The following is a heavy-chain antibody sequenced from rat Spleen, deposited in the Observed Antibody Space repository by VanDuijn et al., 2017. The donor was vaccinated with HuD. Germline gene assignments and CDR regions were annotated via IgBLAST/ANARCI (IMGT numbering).Heavy chain of an antibody. CDR3: ARHGGYTYYFDY. Sequence: EVQLQESGPGLVKPSQSLSLTCSVTGYSITSSFRWNWIRKFPGNKLEWIGHISYSGSTSYNPSLKSRISITRDTSKNQFFLQLNSVTTEDTATYYCARHGGYTYYFDYWGQGVMVTVSS. V-gene: IGHV3-1*01. CDR1: GYSITSSF. D-gene: IGHD4-3*01. J-gene: IGHJ2*01. CDR2: ISYSGST.